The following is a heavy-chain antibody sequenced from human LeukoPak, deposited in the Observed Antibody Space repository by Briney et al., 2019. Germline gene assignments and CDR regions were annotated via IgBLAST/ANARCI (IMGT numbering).Heavy chain of an antibody. V-gene: IGHV1-2*02. CDR3: ASKIEYSSSSLEYYFDY. CDR1: GYTYTGYY. J-gene: IGHJ4*02. Sequence: ASVKVSCKASGYTYTGYYMHWVRQAPGQGLEWMGWINPNSGGTNYAQKFQGRVTMTRDTSISTAYMELSRLRSDDTAVYSCASKIEYSSSSLEYYFDYWGQGTLVTVSS. D-gene: IGHD6-6*01. CDR2: INPNSGGT.